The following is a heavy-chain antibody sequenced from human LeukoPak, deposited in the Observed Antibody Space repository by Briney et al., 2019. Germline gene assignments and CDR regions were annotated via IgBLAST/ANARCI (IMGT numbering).Heavy chain of an antibody. Sequence: AGGSLRLSCAASGFIFSTYNMNWVRQAPGKGLEWVSSIISTSDTYYADSVKGRFTISRDNSQNTLYLQMNSLRAEDTAVYYCARENTAMVMGSLDYWGQGTLVTVSS. V-gene: IGHV3-21*01. CDR1: GFIFSTYN. CDR3: ARENTAMVMGSLDY. CDR2: IISTSDT. D-gene: IGHD5-18*01. J-gene: IGHJ4*02.